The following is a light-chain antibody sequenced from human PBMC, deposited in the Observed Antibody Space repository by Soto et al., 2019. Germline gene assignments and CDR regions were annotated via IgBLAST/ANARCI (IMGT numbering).Light chain of an antibody. Sequence: DIQLTQSPSFLSASVGDRVTITCRASQGIAGSLAWYQQKPGKAPKLLIYGASTLQGGVPSRFSGSGSGTDFTLTVSSLQPEDLATYYCQQLFMYPPTFGPGTKVDI. CDR3: QQLFMYPPT. V-gene: IGKV1-9*01. CDR1: QGIAGS. J-gene: IGKJ3*01. CDR2: GAS.